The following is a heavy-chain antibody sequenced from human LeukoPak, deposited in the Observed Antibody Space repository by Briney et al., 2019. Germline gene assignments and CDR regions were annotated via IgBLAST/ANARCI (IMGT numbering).Heavy chain of an antibody. CDR1: GFRFSGYW. CDR3: ARGRYSGTTYYFDY. V-gene: IGHV3-7*03. J-gene: IGHJ4*02. Sequence: PGGSLRLSCAASGFRFSGYWMTWVRQAPGKGLEWVANIKGDGSETSYVTSVKGRFTISRDNAKNSLYLQMNSLRAEDTAMYYCARGRYSGTTYYFDYWGQGTLVTVSS. D-gene: IGHD5-12*01. CDR2: IKGDGSET.